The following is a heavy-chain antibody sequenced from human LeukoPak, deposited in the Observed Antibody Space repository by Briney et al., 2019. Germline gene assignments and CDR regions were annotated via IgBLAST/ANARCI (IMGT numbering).Heavy chain of an antibody. D-gene: IGHD2-21*02. CDR2: IYYSGST. CDR1: GGSISSYY. CDR3: ARDVWWGPFDY. J-gene: IGHJ4*02. Sequence: PSETLSLTCTVSGGSISSYYWSWIRQPPGKGLEWIGYIYYSGSTNYNPSLKSRVTISVDTSKNQFSLKLSSVTAADTAVYYCARDVWWGPFDYWGQGTLVTVSS. V-gene: IGHV4-59*12.